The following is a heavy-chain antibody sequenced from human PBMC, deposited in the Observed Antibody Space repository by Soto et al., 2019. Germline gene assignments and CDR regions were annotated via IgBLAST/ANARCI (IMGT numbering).Heavy chain of an antibody. CDR3: ARVSVGGYDFSY. CDR2: INSDGSTT. D-gene: IGHD5-12*01. Sequence: RLSCAASGFTLSSYWMHWVRQAPGKGLVWVSRINSDGSTTTYADSVKGRFTISRDIAKNTLYLQMNSLRAEDTAVYYCARVSVGGYDFSYWGQGTLVTVSS. J-gene: IGHJ4*02. CDR1: GFTLSSYW. V-gene: IGHV3-74*01.